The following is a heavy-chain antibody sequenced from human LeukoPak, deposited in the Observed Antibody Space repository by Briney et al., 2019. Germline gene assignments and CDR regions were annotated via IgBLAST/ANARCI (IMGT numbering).Heavy chain of an antibody. Sequence: SQTLSLTCAISGDSVSSNSVAWNWVRQSPSRGLEWLGRTYYRSKWYYDYAASLESRIIINPDTSKNQFSLQLNSVTPEDTAVYYCARQLGAFDIWGQGTMVTVSS. J-gene: IGHJ3*02. V-gene: IGHV6-1*01. CDR2: TYYRSKWYY. D-gene: IGHD3-16*01. CDR3: ARQLGAFDI. CDR1: GDSVSSNSVA.